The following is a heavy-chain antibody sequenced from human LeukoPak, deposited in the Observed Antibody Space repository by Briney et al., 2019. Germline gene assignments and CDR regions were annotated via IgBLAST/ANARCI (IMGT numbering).Heavy chain of an antibody. V-gene: IGHV4-59*12. Sequence: SETLSLTCTVSGGSISSYYWSWIRQPPGKGLEWIGYIYYSGSTNYNPSLKSRVTISVDTSKNQFSLKLTSVTAADTAVYYCARPHDYGEIALDYWGQGTLVTVSS. CDR3: ARPHDYGEIALDY. D-gene: IGHD4-17*01. J-gene: IGHJ4*02. CDR2: IYYSGST. CDR1: GGSISSYY.